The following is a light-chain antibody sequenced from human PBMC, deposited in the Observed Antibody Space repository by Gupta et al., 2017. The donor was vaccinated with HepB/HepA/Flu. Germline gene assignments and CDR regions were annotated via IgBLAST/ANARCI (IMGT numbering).Light chain of an antibody. CDR2: DDS. J-gene: IGLJ2*01. V-gene: IGLV3-21*03. CDR1: NIGSKS. CDR3: QVWDSSSDHPGL. Sequence: SYVLTQPPSVSVAPGKTARITWGGNNIGSKSVHWYQQKPGQAPVLVVYDDSDRPSGIPERFSGSNSGNTATLTISRVEAGDEADYYCQVWDSSSDHPGLFGGGTKLTVL.